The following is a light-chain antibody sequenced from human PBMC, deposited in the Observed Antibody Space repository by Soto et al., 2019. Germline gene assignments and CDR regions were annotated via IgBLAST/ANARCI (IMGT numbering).Light chain of an antibody. CDR3: NLYTSTRTVI. J-gene: IGLJ2*01. CDR2: EVS. V-gene: IGLV2-18*01. Sequence: QSVLPQPPSVSGSPGQSVTISCTGTSSDVGSYNRVCWYQQPPGTAPKLIIYEVSNRPSGVPDRFSGSKSGNTASLTISGLQAEDEADYYCNLYTSTRTVIFGGGTKLTVL. CDR1: SSDVGSYNR.